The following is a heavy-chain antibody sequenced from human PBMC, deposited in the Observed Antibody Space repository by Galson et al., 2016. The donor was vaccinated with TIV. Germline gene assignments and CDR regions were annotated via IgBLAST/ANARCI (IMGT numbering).Heavy chain of an antibody. Sequence: SLRLSCAASGFIFSNAWMSWVRQAPGKGLEWVGRIKSNFDGGTTDYAEPVKGRFTISRHDSKNTLFLQMNTLKTEDTAVYYCTTELGYCSGGYGYYFDYWGQGTLVTVSS. CDR2: IKSNFDGGTT. V-gene: IGHV3-15*01. D-gene: IGHD2-15*01. CDR3: TTELGYCSGGYGYYFDY. J-gene: IGHJ4*02. CDR1: GFIFSNAW.